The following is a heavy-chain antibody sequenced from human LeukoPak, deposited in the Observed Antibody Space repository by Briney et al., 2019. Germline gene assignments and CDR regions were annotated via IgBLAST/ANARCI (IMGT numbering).Heavy chain of an antibody. J-gene: IGHJ4*02. CDR3: ARSHYYYDSSGYYVY. V-gene: IGHV1-2*02. CDR1: GYTFTGYY. CDR2: INPNSGGT. D-gene: IGHD3-22*01. Sequence: ASVKVSCKASGYTFTGYYIHWVRQAPGQGLEWMGWINPNSGGTNYAQKFQGRVTMTRDTSISTAYMELSRLRSDDTAVYYCARSHYYYDSSGYYVYWGQGTLVTVSS.